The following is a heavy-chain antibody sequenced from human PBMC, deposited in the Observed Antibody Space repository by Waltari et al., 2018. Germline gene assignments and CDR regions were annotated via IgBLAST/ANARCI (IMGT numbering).Heavy chain of an antibody. CDR2: INPNRGGT. V-gene: IGHV1-2*06. D-gene: IGHD2-8*01. CDR3: ARGQTQWSLGVGY. CDR1: GYTFTGYY. Sequence: QVQLVQSGAEVKKPGASVKVSCKASGYTFTGYYMHWVRQAPGQGLEWMGRINPNRGGTNYAQKCQGRVTMTRDTSISTAYMELSRLRSDDTAVYYCARGQTQWSLGVGYWGQGTLVTVSS. J-gene: IGHJ4*02.